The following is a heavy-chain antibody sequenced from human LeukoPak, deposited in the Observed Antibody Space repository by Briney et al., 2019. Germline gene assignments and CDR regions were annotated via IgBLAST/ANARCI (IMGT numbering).Heavy chain of an antibody. D-gene: IGHD6-19*01. J-gene: IGHJ4*02. CDR1: GDSISSTNYY. Sequence: NPSETLSLTCTVSGDSISSTNYYWGWIRQPPGKGLEWIGSIYYSGSTYYNPSLESRVTISVDTSKNQFSLKLSSVTAADTAVYYCATSGWYLLPGVYWGQGTLVTVSS. CDR2: IYYSGST. CDR3: ATSGWYLLPGVY. V-gene: IGHV4-39*01.